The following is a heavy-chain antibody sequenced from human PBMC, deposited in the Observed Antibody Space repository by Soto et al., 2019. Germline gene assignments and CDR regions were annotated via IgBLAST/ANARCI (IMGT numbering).Heavy chain of an antibody. CDR2: IIPIFGTA. CDR3: ERGDGYGDYLFDY. CDR1: VGPFSSYA. Sequence: SVKVSCNASVGPFSSYASSWVRQAPGQGLEWMGGIIPIFGTANYAQKFQGRVTITADESTSTAYMELSSLRSEDTAVYYCERGDGYGDYLFDYWGQGTLVTVSS. D-gene: IGHD4-17*01. V-gene: IGHV1-69*01. J-gene: IGHJ4*02.